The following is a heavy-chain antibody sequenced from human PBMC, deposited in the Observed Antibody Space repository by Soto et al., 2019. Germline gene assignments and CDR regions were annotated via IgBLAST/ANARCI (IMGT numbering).Heavy chain of an antibody. V-gene: IGHV3-30*18. CDR3: AKVGRGIVVVVAAHSYYYYMDV. CDR2: ISYDGGNK. J-gene: IGHJ6*03. D-gene: IGHD2-15*01. CDR1: GFTFSSYG. Sequence: GGSLRLSCAASGFTFSSYGMHWVRQAPGKGLEWVAVISYDGGNKYYADSVKGRFTISRDNSKNTLYLQMNSLRAEDTAVYYCAKVGRGIVVVVAAHSYYYYMDVWGKGTTVTVSS.